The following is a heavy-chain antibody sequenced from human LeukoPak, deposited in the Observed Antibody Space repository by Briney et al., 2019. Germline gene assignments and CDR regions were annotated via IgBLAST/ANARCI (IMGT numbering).Heavy chain of an antibody. CDR1: GGSISSHY. D-gene: IGHD1-26*01. Sequence: SETLSLTCTVSGGSISSHYWSWIRQPPGKGLECIGYIYYSGSTNYNPSLKSRVTISVDTSKNQFSLKLSSVTAADTAVYYCARAGVGAPRDWGQGTLVTVSS. J-gene: IGHJ4*02. CDR3: ARAGVGAPRD. V-gene: IGHV4-59*11. CDR2: IYYSGST.